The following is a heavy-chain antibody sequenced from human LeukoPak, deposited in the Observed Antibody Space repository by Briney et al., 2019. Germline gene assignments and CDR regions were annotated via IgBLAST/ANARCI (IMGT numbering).Heavy chain of an antibody. CDR1: GFTFSSYS. D-gene: IGHD4-17*01. CDR3: ARSPTVTTT. V-gene: IGHV3-21*01. J-gene: IGHJ5*02. Sequence: GGSLRLSCAASGFTFSSYSMNWVRQAPGKGLEWVSSISSSSSYICYADSVKGRFTISRDNAKNSLYLQMNSLRAEDTAVYYCARSPTVTTTWGQGTLVTVSS. CDR2: ISSSSSYI.